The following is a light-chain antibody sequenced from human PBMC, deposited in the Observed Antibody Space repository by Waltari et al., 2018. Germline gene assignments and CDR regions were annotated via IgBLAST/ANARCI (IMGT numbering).Light chain of an antibody. Sequence: SYDLTQPVSVSVALGQPARITCGGHNLGREMFQWYQQKAGQAPVLVIYRDRNRPSGIPERFSGSNSGNTATLTISRAQAGDEADYYCQVWDSGTDVVFGGGTKLTVL. J-gene: IGLJ2*01. V-gene: IGLV3-9*01. CDR1: NLGREM. CDR3: QVWDSGTDVV. CDR2: RDR.